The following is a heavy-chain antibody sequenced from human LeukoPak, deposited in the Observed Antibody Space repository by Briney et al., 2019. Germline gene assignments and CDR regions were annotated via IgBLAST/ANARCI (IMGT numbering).Heavy chain of an antibody. CDR3: ARQAAAGKIDY. V-gene: IGHV5-51*01. CDR1: GYSFTTYW. D-gene: IGHD6-13*01. CDR2: IYPGDSDT. J-gene: IGHJ4*02. Sequence: GESLKISCKGSGYSFTTYWIGWVRQVPGKGLEWMGFIYPGDSDTRYSPSFQGQVTISADKSITTAYLQWSSLKASDTAMYYCARQAAAGKIDYWGQGTLVTVSS.